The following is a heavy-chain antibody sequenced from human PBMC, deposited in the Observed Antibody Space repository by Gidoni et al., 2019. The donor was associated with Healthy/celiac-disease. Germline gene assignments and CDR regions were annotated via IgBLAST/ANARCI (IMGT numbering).Heavy chain of an antibody. J-gene: IGHJ4*02. Sequence: EVQLVESGGGLVQPGGSLKLSGAASGLTFSGSAMHWVRQASGKGMEWVGRIRSKANSYATAYAASVKGRFTISRDDSKNTAYLQMNSLKTEDTAVYYCTRHPHYWGQGTLVTVSS. CDR1: GLTFSGSA. CDR2: IRSKANSYAT. V-gene: IGHV3-73*01. CDR3: TRHPHY.